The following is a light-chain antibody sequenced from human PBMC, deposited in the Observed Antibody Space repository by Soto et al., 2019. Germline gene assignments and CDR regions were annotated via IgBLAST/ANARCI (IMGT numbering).Light chain of an antibody. Sequence: QSVLTQPPSVSAAPGQKVTISCSGSSSNIGNNYVSWYQQVPGTAPKLLIYENNKRPSGIPDRFSGSKSGTSATLGITGLQTGDEADYYCGTWDSSLRIGGGWVFGGGTKLTVL. CDR2: ENN. V-gene: IGLV1-51*02. CDR1: SSNIGNNY. CDR3: GTWDSSLRIGGGWV. J-gene: IGLJ3*02.